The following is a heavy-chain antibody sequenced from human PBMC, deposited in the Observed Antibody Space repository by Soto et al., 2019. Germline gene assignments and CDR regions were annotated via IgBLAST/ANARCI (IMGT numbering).Heavy chain of an antibody. D-gene: IGHD1-26*01. CDR1: GFTFSSYG. CDR3: AAELLSYDLAPDH. V-gene: IGHV3-30*03. J-gene: IGHJ4*02. CDR2: ISYDGSNK. Sequence: PXGSLELSCAASGFTFSSYGMHGVRQAPGKGLEWVAVISYDGSNKYYADSVKGRFTISRDNSKNTLYLQMNSLRAEDTAVYYCAAELLSYDLAPDHWGQGTLVTVS.